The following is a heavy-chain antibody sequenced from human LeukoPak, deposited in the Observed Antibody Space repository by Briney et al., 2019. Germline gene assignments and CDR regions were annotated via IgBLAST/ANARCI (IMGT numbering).Heavy chain of an antibody. CDR1: GFAFINYG. Sequence: SGGSLRLSCEASGFAFINYGMNWVRQAPGKGLEWVSSINGYSSYIYYADSVKGRFTISRDNARNSVYLQMNSLRVEDTAVYYCARGAQIGNISDYWGLGALVTVSS. V-gene: IGHV3-21*01. J-gene: IGHJ4*02. CDR3: ARGAQIGNISDY. D-gene: IGHD2/OR15-2a*01. CDR2: INGYSSYI.